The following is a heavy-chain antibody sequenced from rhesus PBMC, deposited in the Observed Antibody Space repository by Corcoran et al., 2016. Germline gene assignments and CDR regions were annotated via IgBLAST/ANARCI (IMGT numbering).Heavy chain of an antibody. CDR3: ATEQYRNFRY. D-gene: IGHD4-23*01. Sequence: EVQLVQSGAAVKTPGASVKLSCKPSGYTFTYSSLHWVRPAPGKGLEWLGRVETEDGEAIHAQNFHDRVTITADTSTDTAYMELSSMRSEDTAVYYCATEQYRNFRYWGQGVLVTVSS. J-gene: IGHJ4*01. CDR2: VETEDGEA. CDR1: GYTFTYSS. V-gene: IGHV1-111*02.